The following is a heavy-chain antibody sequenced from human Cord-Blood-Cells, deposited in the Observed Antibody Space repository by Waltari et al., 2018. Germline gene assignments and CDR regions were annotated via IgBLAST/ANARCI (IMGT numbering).Heavy chain of an antibody. D-gene: IGHD4-4*01. CDR3: ARDGDTVTTSFSNWFDP. Sequence: QVQLQESGPGLVKPSGTLSLTCAVSGGSISSSNWWSWVRPPPGKGLEWIGQIYHSGSTNYNPSLKSRVTISVDKSKNQFSLKLSSVTAADTAVYYCARDGDTVTTSFSNWFDPWGQGTLVTVSS. CDR1: GGSISSSNW. V-gene: IGHV4-4*02. J-gene: IGHJ5*02. CDR2: IYHSGST.